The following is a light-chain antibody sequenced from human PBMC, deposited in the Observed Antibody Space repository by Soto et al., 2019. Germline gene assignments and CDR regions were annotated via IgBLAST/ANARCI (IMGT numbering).Light chain of an antibody. CDR2: EGG. CDR1: SSAVGSYRF. Sequence: QSALTQPASVSGSPGQSITISCTGSSSAVGSYRFVSWYQHHPGKVPKLIIYEGGKRPPGVSNRFSGSEPGNTASLTISGLQAEDEADYYCGSSAPTRTFVFGAGTKLTVL. V-gene: IGLV2-23*01. J-gene: IGLJ1*01. CDR3: GSSAPTRTFV.